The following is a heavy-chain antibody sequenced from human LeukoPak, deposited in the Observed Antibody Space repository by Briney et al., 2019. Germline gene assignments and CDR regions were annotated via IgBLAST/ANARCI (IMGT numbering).Heavy chain of an antibody. Sequence: SVKVSCKASGGTFSSYAISWVRQAPGQGLEWMGGIIPIFGTANYAQKFQGRVTITTDESTSTAYMELNSLRGEDTAVYYCAKNFGALPAAHNDYWGRGTMVTVSS. CDR2: IIPIFGTA. D-gene: IGHD2-2*01. CDR1: GGTFSSYA. CDR3: AKNFGALPAAHNDY. J-gene: IGHJ4*02. V-gene: IGHV1-69*05.